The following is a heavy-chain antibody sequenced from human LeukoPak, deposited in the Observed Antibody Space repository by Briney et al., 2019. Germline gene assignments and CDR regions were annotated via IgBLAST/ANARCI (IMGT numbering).Heavy chain of an antibody. Sequence: PSETLSLTCTVSRGSTSSHFWSWLRQPPGKGLEWIGNIYTGGTTNYNPSLKSGVTISIDTSKNQLSLHLASVTAADTAVYYCTKATKWLAFDDWGRGTLVTVSS. V-gene: IGHV4-59*11. CDR1: RGSTSSHF. J-gene: IGHJ4*02. CDR2: IYTGGTT. D-gene: IGHD6-19*01. CDR3: TKATKWLAFDD.